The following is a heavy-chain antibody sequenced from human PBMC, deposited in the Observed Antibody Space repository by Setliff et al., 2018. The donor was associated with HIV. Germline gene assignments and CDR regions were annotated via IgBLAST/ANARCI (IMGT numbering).Heavy chain of an antibody. CDR3: ASRIYYYDSNNFLREEGFDP. D-gene: IGHD3-22*01. V-gene: IGHV4-34*01. Sequence: SETLSLTCAVYTESLTRYDWAWIRQSPEKGLEWIGEIDDSGSIIYNPSLQSRVTISLDTSNNQFSLKLTSVTAADTAMYYCASRIYYYDSNNFLREEGFDPWGQGTLVTVSS. CDR2: IDDSGSI. J-gene: IGHJ5*02. CDR1: TESLTRYD.